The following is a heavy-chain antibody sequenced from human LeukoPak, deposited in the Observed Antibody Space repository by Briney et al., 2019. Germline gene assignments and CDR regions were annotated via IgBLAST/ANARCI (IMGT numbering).Heavy chain of an antibody. Sequence: GGSLRLSCTASGFFFSSYSVNWVRQAPGKGLEWVSSISSGSLHMYYADSVKGRFTISRGNAKSSLYLEMNSLSAEDTAVYYCYASGTYYNDYWGQGTLVTVSS. CDR2: ISSGSLHM. D-gene: IGHD3-10*01. J-gene: IGHJ4*02. V-gene: IGHV3-21*01. CDR3: YASGTYYNDY. CDR1: GFFFSSYS.